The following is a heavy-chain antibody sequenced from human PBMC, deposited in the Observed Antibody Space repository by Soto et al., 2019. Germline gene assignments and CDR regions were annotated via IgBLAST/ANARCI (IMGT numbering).Heavy chain of an antibody. CDR3: ARDPPRGWFGEYHYYYYGMDV. V-gene: IGHV1-18*04. Sequence: ASVKVSCKASGYTFTSYGISWVRQAHGQGLEWMGWISAYNGNTNYAQKLQGRVTMTTDTSTSTAYMELRSLRSDDTAVYYCARDPPRGWFGEYHYYYYGMDVWGQGTTVTVPS. CDR1: GYTFTSYG. CDR2: ISAYNGNT. D-gene: IGHD3-10*01. J-gene: IGHJ6*02.